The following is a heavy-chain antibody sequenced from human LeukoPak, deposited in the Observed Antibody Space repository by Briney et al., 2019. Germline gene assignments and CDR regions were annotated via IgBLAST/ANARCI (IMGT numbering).Heavy chain of an antibody. CDR2: VSGSGGST. CDR1: GFTFSNYA. Sequence: GGSLRLSCAASGFTFSNYAMSWVRQAPGKGLEWVSVVSGSGGSTYYADSVKGRFTISRDNSKNTVYLQMNSPRAEDTAVYYCAKVPPGGYLIDYWGQGTLVTVSS. V-gene: IGHV3-23*01. CDR3: AKVPPGGYLIDY. D-gene: IGHD5-18*01. J-gene: IGHJ4*02.